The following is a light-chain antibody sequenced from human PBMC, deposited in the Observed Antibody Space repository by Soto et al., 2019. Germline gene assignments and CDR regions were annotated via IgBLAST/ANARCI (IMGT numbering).Light chain of an antibody. CDR1: QSISSY. Sequence: DIQMTQSPSSLSASVGDRVTITCRASQSISSYLNWYQQKPGKAPKLLIYAASSLQSGLPSRFSRGGSGTDFTLTISSLQPEDFATYYCQQSYSTPWTFGQGTKVEIK. CDR3: QQSYSTPWT. J-gene: IGKJ1*01. CDR2: AAS. V-gene: IGKV1-39*01.